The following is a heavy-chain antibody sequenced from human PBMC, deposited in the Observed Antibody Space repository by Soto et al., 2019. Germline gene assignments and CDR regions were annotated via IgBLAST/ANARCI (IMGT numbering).Heavy chain of an antibody. D-gene: IGHD3-9*01. CDR2: IYHGGGT. CDR3: ARSQWDYDVLTGRLWGAFDI. J-gene: IGHJ3*02. Sequence: QLQLQESGSGLVKPSQTLSLTCAVSGGSISSGGYSWSWIRLPPGKGLEWIGNIYHGGGTYYNPSLKSRVTISIDKATNQFSLRLTSVTAADTAVYYCARSQWDYDVLTGRLWGAFDIWGPGTMVTVSS. CDR1: GGSISSGGYS. V-gene: IGHV4-30-2*01.